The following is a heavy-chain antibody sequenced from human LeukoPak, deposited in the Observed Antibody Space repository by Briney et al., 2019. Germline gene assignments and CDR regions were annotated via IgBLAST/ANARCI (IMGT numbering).Heavy chain of an antibody. CDR3: ARALQEYYDFWSHTLGNAFDI. CDR2: IYTSGST. Sequence: SETLSLTCTVSGGSISSSSYYWGWIRQPPGKGLEWIGRIYTSGSTNYNPSLKSRVTISVDTSKNQFSLKLSSVTAADTAVYYCARALQEYYDFWSHTLGNAFDIWGQGTMVTVSS. V-gene: IGHV4-39*07. CDR1: GGSISSSSYY. D-gene: IGHD3-3*01. J-gene: IGHJ3*02.